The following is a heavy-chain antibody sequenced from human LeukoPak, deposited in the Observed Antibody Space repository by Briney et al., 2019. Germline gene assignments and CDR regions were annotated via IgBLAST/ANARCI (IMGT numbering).Heavy chain of an antibody. D-gene: IGHD2-15*01. J-gene: IGHJ3*02. CDR1: GFTFSSYS. Sequence: GGSLRLSCAASGFTFSSYSMNWVRQAPGKGLEWVSYISSSSTIYYADSVKGRFTISRDNAKNSLYLQMNSLRDEDTAVYYCARDGGAYCSGGSCYEVDAFDIWGQGTMVTVSS. V-gene: IGHV3-48*02. CDR3: ARDGGAYCSGGSCYEVDAFDI. CDR2: ISSSSTI.